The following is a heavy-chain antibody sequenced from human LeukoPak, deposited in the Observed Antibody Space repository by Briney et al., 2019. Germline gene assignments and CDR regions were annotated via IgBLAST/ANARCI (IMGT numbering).Heavy chain of an antibody. J-gene: IGHJ6*03. CDR1: GFTFSSYA. CDR2: VSYDGSNK. CDR3: ARPTRRSGTMIVVVSPRNYYYYMDV. V-gene: IGHV3-30*04. Sequence: GGSLRLSCAASGFTFSSYAMHWVRQAPGKGLEWVAVVSYDGSNKYYADSVKGRFTISRDNSKNTLYLQMNSLRAEDTAVYYCARPTRRSGTMIVVVSPRNYYYYMDVWGKGTTVTVSS. D-gene: IGHD3-22*01.